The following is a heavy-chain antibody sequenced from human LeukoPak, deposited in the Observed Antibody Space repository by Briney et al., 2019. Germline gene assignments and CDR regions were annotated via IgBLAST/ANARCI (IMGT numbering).Heavy chain of an antibody. CDR1: GDSVSSNSVA. D-gene: IGHD3-10*01. CDR2: TYYRSKWYN. V-gene: IGHV6-1*01. Sequence: SQTLSLTCAVSGDSVSSNSVAWNCIRHSPSRGLEWLGRTYYRSKWYNDYAVSVKSRLTINPDTSKNHFSLQLSSVTPEDTAVYCCARAPYGSGTYSDYWGQGTLVTVSS. CDR3: ARAPYGSGTYSDY. J-gene: IGHJ4*02.